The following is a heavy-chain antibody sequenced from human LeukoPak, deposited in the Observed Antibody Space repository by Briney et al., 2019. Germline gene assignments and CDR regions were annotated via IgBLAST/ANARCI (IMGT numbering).Heavy chain of an antibody. D-gene: IGHD6-19*01. Sequence: PSETLSLTCTVSGYSISSGYYWGWIRQPPGKGLEWIGNIYHSGSTYYNPSLKSRVTISVDTSKNQFYLKLSSVTGADTAVYYCARGGWYSHLWGQGALVTVSS. CDR1: GYSISSGYY. CDR3: ARGGWYSHL. V-gene: IGHV4-38-2*02. CDR2: IYHSGST. J-gene: IGHJ5*02.